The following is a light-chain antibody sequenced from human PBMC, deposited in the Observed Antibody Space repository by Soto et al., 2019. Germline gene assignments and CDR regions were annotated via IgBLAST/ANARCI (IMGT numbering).Light chain of an antibody. Sequence: QSALTQPASVSGSPGQSITISCTGTSSDVGGYRYVSCYHHHPGKPPQLMIYDVSNRPAGVSNLFSGSKSGNTASLTISGLQGDDEADYYCSSYPSSSTEVFGTGTKLTVL. CDR2: DVS. CDR3: SSYPSSSTEV. V-gene: IGLV2-14*03. CDR1: SSDVGGYRY. J-gene: IGLJ1*01.